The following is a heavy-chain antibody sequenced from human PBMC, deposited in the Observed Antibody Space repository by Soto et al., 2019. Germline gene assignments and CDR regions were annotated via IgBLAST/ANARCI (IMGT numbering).Heavy chain of an antibody. D-gene: IGHD3-10*02. V-gene: IGHV3-21*01. J-gene: IGHJ4*02. CDR3: ARDNWAVQGASGH. CDR2: ITGTSAFL. Sequence: PEGSLRLSCAASGFVFSDFQLNWVRQAPGRGLEWLASITGTSAFLFYADSIKGRFTISRDNPKNFLFLQMDSLGPEDTAVYYCARDNWAVQGASGHWGQGAPFTVCS. CDR1: GFVFSDFQ.